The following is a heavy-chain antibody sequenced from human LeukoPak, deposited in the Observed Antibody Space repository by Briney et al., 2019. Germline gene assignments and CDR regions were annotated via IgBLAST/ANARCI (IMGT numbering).Heavy chain of an antibody. Sequence: PGGSLRLSCAASGFTFSSYAMSWVRQAPGKGLEWVSAISGSGGSTYYADSVKGRFTISRDNSKNTLYLQMNSLRAEDTAVYYCARDRVGGYSGYDYGGEGYFDYWGQGTLVTVSS. CDR2: ISGSGGST. CDR1: GFTFSSYA. J-gene: IGHJ4*02. CDR3: ARDRVGGYSGYDYGGEGYFDY. D-gene: IGHD5-12*01. V-gene: IGHV3-23*01.